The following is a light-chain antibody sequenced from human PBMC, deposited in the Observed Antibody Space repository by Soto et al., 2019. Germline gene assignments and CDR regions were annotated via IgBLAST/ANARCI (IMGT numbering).Light chain of an antibody. J-gene: IGKJ2*01. Sequence: DIQMTQSPSTLSASVGDRVTITFRASQSITTWLALYQQKPGKAPKLLIYKATNLQSGVPSRFSGSGSGTEFSLTISGLQPDDFATYYCQRYNDYQYIFGQGTRLEI. CDR1: QSITTW. CDR3: QRYNDYQYI. CDR2: KAT. V-gene: IGKV1-5*03.